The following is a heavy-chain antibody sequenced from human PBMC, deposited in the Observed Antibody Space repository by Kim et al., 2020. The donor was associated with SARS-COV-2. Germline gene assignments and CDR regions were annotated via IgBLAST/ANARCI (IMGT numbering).Heavy chain of an antibody. J-gene: IGHJ4*02. Sequence: SVKGRFTISREDSKSIAYLQMNSLTAEDTAVYYCTRVHETIYGSYAHVDYWGQGTLVTVSS. D-gene: IGHD1-26*01. CDR3: TRVHETIYGSYAHVDY. V-gene: IGHV3-49*02.